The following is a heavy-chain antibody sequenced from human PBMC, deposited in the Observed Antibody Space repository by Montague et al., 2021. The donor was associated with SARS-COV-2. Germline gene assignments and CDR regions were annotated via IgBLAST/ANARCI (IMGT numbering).Heavy chain of an antibody. V-gene: IGHV3-9*01. CDR3: AKEVGESPSFDY. CDR1: GFTFDDYA. J-gene: IGHJ4*02. CDR2: ISWNSGST. D-gene: IGHD2-15*01. Sequence: SLRLSCAASGFTFDDYAMHWVRQAPGKGLEWVSGISWNSGSTGYADSVKGRFTIPRDNAKNSLYLQMNSLRAEDTALYYCAKEVGESPSFDYWGQGTLVTVSS.